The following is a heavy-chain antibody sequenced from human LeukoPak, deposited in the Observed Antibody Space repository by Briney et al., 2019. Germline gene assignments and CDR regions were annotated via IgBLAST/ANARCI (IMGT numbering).Heavy chain of an antibody. V-gene: IGHV4-59*01. CDR3: ARGADILRFLEPNYYYYMDV. CDR1: GRSISSYY. J-gene: IGHJ6*03. Sequence: SETLSLTCTVSGRSISSYYWSWIRQPPAKGLDWIGYIYYSGSTNFNPPLKSRVTISVDTSKNQFSLKLSSVTAADTAVYYCARGADILRFLEPNYYYYMDVWGKGTTVTVSS. CDR2: IYYSGST. D-gene: IGHD3-3*01.